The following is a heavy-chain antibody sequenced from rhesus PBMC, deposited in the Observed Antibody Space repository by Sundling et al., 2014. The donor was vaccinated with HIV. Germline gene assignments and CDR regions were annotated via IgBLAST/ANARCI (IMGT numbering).Heavy chain of an antibody. CDR3: ASPWNSWSGFDY. J-gene: IGHJ4*01. V-gene: IGHV4-106*01. D-gene: IGHD6-13*01. Sequence: QVQLQESGPGLVKPSETLSLTCAVSGGSISGDYGWGWIRQPPGKGLEWIGYIYGSGGRTYYNPSLKSRVTISTDTAKNQFSLKLSSVTAADTAVYYCASPWNSWSGFDYWGQGVLVTVSS. CDR2: IYGSGGRT. CDR1: GGSISGDYG.